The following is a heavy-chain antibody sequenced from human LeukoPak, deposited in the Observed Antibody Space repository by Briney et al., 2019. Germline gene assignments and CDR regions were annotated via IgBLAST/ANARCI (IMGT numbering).Heavy chain of an antibody. D-gene: IGHD5-18*01. CDR2: SSPSGSLI. CDR1: GFTFSSFS. J-gene: IGHJ4*02. CDR3: ASTPLKIQPAA. V-gene: IGHV3-21*01. Sequence: PGGSLRLSCAAAGFTFSSFSMNWARKAPGKGLEWVSSSSPSGSLISYADSVKGRFTISRDNTNNSVYLQMSSLRVEDTGVYYCASTPLKIQPAAWGQGTLVAVSS.